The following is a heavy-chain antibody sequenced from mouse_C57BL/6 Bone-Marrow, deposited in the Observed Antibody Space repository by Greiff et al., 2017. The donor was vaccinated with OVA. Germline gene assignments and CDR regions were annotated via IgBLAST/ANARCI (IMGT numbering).Heavy chain of an antibody. Sequence: VQLQQSGPGLVAPSQSLSITCTVSGFSLTSYGVDWVRQPPGKGLEWLGVIWGGGSTNYNSALMSSMSISKDNSKSQVFLKMNCLQTDDTAMYYCAKHGPLYYGSRDWYFDVWGTGTTVTVSS. CDR2: IWGGGST. CDR1: GFSLTSYG. J-gene: IGHJ1*03. CDR3: AKHGPLYYGSRDWYFDV. V-gene: IGHV2-9*01. D-gene: IGHD1-1*01.